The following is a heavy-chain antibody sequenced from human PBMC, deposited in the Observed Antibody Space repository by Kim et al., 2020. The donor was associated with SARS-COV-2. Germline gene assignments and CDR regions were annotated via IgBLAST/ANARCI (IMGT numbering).Heavy chain of an antibody. V-gene: IGHV5-10-1*01. D-gene: IGHD5-12*01. J-gene: IGHJ4*02. Sequence: GESLKISCKGSGYSFTSYWISWVRQMPGKGLEWMGRIDPSDSYTNYSPSFQGHVTISADKSISTAYLQWSSLKASDTAMYYCARHTIDYSGYDYPGYWGQGTLVAASS. CDR1: GYSFTSYW. CDR2: IDPSDSYT. CDR3: ARHTIDYSGYDYPGY.